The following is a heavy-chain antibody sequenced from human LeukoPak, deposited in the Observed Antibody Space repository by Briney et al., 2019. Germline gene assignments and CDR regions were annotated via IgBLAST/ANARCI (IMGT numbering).Heavy chain of an antibody. CDR3: ARNRMGAILYFDS. CDR1: GFSFTSYG. D-gene: IGHD1-26*01. J-gene: IGHJ4*02. Sequence: GGSLRLSYAASGFSFTSYGMSWVRQAPGKGLEWISAITGSGGTTNYADSVEGRFTISKDNSKNTLYLKVNSLRAEDTAVYYCARNRMGAILYFDSWGQGTLVAVSS. V-gene: IGHV3-23*01. CDR2: ITGSGGTT.